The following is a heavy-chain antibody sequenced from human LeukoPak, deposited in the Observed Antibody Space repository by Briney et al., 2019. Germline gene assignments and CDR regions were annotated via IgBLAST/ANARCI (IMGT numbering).Heavy chain of an antibody. CDR3: ARGQRDFWSGYYNWFDP. CDR2: IIPTFGTA. V-gene: IGHV1-69*05. CDR1: GGTFSRYA. J-gene: IGHJ5*02. Sequence: SVKVSCKASGGTFSRYAISWVRQAPGQGLEWMGGIIPTFGTANYAQKFQGRVTITTDESTSTAYMELSSLRSEDTAVYYCARGQRDFWSGYYNWFDPWGQGTLVTVSS. D-gene: IGHD3-3*01.